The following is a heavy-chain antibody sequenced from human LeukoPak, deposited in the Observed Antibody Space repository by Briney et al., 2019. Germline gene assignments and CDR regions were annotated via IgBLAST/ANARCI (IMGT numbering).Heavy chain of an antibody. J-gene: IGHJ4*02. CDR2: IIPIFGTA. Sequence: GASVKVSCKASGGTFSSYAISWVRQAPGQGLEWMGGIIPIFGTANYAQKFQGRVTITADESTSTAYMELSSLRSEDTAVYYCARDGGYRPFPEYHQYYFDYWGQGTLVTVSS. D-gene: IGHD5-18*01. CDR1: GGTFSSYA. V-gene: IGHV1-69*13. CDR3: ARDGGYRPFPEYHQYYFDY.